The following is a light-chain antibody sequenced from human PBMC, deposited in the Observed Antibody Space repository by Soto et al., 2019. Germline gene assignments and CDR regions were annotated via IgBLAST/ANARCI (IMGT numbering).Light chain of an antibody. CDR2: STS. Sequence: DIQMTQSPSSLSASVGDRVTITCRASQSISYYLNWYQQKQGRAPRLLIYSTSTLQSGVPSKFSGSASGTDFTLTISSLQPEDFATYYCQQSYSTPWTFGQGTK. J-gene: IGKJ1*01. V-gene: IGKV1-39*01. CDR3: QQSYSTPWT. CDR1: QSISYY.